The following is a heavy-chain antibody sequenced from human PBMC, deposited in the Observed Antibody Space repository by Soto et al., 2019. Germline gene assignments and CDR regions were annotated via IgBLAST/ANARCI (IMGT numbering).Heavy chain of an antibody. V-gene: IGHV1-69*02. J-gene: IGHJ4*02. CDR3: ATACGGDCSSYY. CDR1: GGTFSSYT. CDR2: IIPILGIA. D-gene: IGHD2-21*02. Sequence: QVKPVQSGAEVKKAGSSVKVSCKASGGTFSSYTISWVRQAPGQGLEWMGRIIPILGIANYAQKFQGRVTITADKSTSTAYMELSILRSEDTAVYYCATACGGDCSSYYWGQGTLVTVSS.